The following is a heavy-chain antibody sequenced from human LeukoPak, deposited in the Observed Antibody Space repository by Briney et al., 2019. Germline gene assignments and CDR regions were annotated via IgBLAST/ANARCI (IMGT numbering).Heavy chain of an antibody. V-gene: IGHV3-48*01. CDR2: ISVSGATV. D-gene: IGHD3-22*01. Sequence: PGGSLRLSCSPSGFAFRDFSLNWVRQAPGKGLEGFSYISVSGATVYYADSVKGRFTISRDNARNSLYLQMNSLRAEDTAVYYCARDSGSYYDRLDCWGQGTLVTVSS. CDR3: ARDSGSYYDRLDC. CDR1: GFAFRDFS. J-gene: IGHJ4*02.